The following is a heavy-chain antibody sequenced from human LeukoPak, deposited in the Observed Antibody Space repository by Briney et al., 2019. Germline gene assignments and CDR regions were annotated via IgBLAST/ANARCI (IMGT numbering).Heavy chain of an antibody. Sequence: PGGSLRLSCAASGFTFSSYAMSWVRQAPGKGLEWVSAISGSGGSTYYADSVKGRFTISRDNSKNTLCLQINSLRAEDTAVYYCAKSESGSYSGDFDYWGQGTLVTVSS. CDR1: GFTFSSYA. D-gene: IGHD3-10*01. CDR3: AKSESGSYSGDFDY. J-gene: IGHJ4*02. V-gene: IGHV3-23*01. CDR2: ISGSGGST.